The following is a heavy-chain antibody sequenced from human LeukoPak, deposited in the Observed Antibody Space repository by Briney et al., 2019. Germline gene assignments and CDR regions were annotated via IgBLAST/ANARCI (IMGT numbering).Heavy chain of an antibody. D-gene: IGHD4-11*01. J-gene: IGHJ6*02. CDR2: IYYSGST. Sequence: PSETLSLTCTVSGGSISSGGYYWSWIRQHPGKGLEWIGYIYYSGSTYYNPSLKSRVTISVDTSKNQFSLKLSSVTAADTAVYYCASVYSNYAPRATYYYYYGMDVWGQGTTVTVSS. CDR3: ASVYSNYAPRATYYYYYGMDV. CDR1: GGSISSGGYY. V-gene: IGHV4-31*03.